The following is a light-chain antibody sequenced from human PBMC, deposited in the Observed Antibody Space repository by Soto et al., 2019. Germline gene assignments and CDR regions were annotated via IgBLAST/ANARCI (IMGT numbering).Light chain of an antibody. Sequence: QPVLTQPPSVSGAPGQRVTISCTGSSSNIGAGYDVHWYQQLPGTAPKLLIHGNSTRPSGVPDRFSGSKSGTSASLAITGLQAEDEADYYCQSYDSSLSVVFGGGTKLTVL. J-gene: IGLJ2*01. CDR1: SSNIGAGYD. CDR3: QSYDSSLSVV. CDR2: GNS. V-gene: IGLV1-40*01.